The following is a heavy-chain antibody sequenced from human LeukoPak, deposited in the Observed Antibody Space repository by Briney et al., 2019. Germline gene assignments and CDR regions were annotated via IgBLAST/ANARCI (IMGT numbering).Heavy chain of an antibody. CDR1: GFTFSSYA. V-gene: IGHV3-23*01. CDR2: ISGSGGST. J-gene: IGHJ4*02. Sequence: GGSLRLSCAASGFTFSSYAMSWVRQAPGKGLEWVSAISGSGGSTYYADSVKGRFTISRDNSKNTLYLQMNSLRAEDTAVYYCARLIGYRLPLPDVYFDYWGQGTLVTVSS. CDR3: ARLIGYRLPLPDVYFDY. D-gene: IGHD2-2*01.